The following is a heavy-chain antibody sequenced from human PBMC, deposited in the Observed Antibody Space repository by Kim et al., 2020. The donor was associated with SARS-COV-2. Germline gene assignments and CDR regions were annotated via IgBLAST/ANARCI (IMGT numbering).Heavy chain of an antibody. V-gene: IGHV3-48*02. Sequence: GGSLRLSCTTSGFSLSAYDMNWVRRAPGKGLEWLSFITVRSNTIYYANSVKGRFTISRDNAKNSLYLQMNSLRDEDTALYYCVRDRRGGALDIWGQGTMV. D-gene: IGHD3-10*01. CDR2: ITVRSNTI. CDR1: GFSLSAYD. J-gene: IGHJ3*02. CDR3: VRDRRGGALDI.